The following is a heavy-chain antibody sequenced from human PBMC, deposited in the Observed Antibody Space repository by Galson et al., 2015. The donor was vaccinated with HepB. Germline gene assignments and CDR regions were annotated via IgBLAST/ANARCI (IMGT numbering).Heavy chain of an antibody. V-gene: IGHV1-8*01. CDR1: GYTFTSYD. Sequence: SVKVSCKASGYTFTSYDINWVRQATGQGLEWMGWMNPNSGNTGYAQKFQGRVTMTRNTSISTAYMELSSLRSEDTAVYYCAREWGADYDSSGYYRYYGMDVWGQGTTVTVSS. D-gene: IGHD3-22*01. CDR3: AREWGADYDSSGYYRYYGMDV. J-gene: IGHJ6*02. CDR2: MNPNSGNT.